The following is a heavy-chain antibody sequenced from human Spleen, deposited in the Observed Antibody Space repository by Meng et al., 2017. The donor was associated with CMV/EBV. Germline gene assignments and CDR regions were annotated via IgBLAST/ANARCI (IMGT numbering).Heavy chain of an antibody. CDR1: GFTFSSYA. J-gene: IGHJ4*02. CDR3: ARGYCSSTSCYTYHY. CDR2: ISSDGGST. Sequence: GGSLRLSCAASGFTFSSYAMHWVRQAPGKGLEYVSGISSDGGSTYHADSVKGRFTISRDNSKNTLYLQMNSLRAEDTAVYYCARGYCSSTSCYTYHYWGQGTLVTVSS. V-gene: IGHV3-64*04. D-gene: IGHD2-2*02.